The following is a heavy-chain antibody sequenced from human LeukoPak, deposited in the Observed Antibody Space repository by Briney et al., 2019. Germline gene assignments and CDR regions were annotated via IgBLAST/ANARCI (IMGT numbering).Heavy chain of an antibody. J-gene: IGHJ3*02. CDR3: ARDQLAPDAFDI. CDR2: ISAYNGNT. V-gene: IGHV1-18*01. Sequence: ASVKVSCKASGYTFTSYGISWVRQAPGRGLEWMGWISAYNGNTDYAQKLQGRVTMTTDTSTSTAYMELRSLRSDDTAVYYCARDQLAPDAFDIWGQGTMVTVSS. D-gene: IGHD1-1*01. CDR1: GYTFTSYG.